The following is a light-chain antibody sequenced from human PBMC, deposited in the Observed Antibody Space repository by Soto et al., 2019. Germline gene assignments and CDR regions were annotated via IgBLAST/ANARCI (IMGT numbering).Light chain of an antibody. CDR3: QQYGSSPLT. CDR1: QSVSNNY. V-gene: IGKV3-20*01. CDR2: GAS. Sequence: EIVLTQSPGTLSLSPGERATLSCRASQSVSNNYLAWYQQKPGQAPRLLMYGASSRATGIPDRFSGSGSGTDFTLTISRLEPEDFAVYYCQQYGSSPLTFGGGTKVDI. J-gene: IGKJ4*01.